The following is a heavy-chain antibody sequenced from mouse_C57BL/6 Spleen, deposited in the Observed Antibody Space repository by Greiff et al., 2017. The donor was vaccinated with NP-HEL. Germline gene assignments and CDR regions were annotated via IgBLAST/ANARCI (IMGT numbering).Heavy chain of an antibody. CDR3: ARGGVVAPYWYFDV. D-gene: IGHD1-1*01. CDR1: GYTFTSYW. J-gene: IGHJ1*03. V-gene: IGHV1-53*01. Sequence: QVQLQQSGTELVKPGASVKLSCKASGYTFTSYWMHWVKQRPGQGLEWIGNINPSNGGTNYNEKFKSKATLTVDKSSSTAYMQLSSLTSEDSAVYYCARGGVVAPYWYFDVWGTGTTVTVSS. CDR2: INPSNGGT.